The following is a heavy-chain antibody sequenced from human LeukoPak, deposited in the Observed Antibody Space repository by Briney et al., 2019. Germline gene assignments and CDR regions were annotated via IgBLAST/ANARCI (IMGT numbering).Heavy chain of an antibody. CDR1: GYPFSSYW. CDR2: IYPGDSDT. CDR3: ARQNDFRLDY. Sequence: GEXLKISFKGSGYPFSSYWIGWGRPMPGKGVEWMGIIYPGDSDTRYSPSLQGQVTISVDTSIGTAYLQWSSLKASDTAIYYCARQNDFRLDYWGQGTLVTVSS. J-gene: IGHJ4*02. V-gene: IGHV5-51*01. D-gene: IGHD3-3*01.